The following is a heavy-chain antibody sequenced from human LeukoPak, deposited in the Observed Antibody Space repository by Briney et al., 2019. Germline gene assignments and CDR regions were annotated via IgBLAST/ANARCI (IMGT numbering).Heavy chain of an antibody. J-gene: IGHJ6*02. CDR1: GFTFSSYG. V-gene: IGHV3-23*01. D-gene: IGHD2-2*02. CDR3: AKAVSCSSASCYRSYGMDV. CDR2: ISGSGGST. Sequence: QPGGSLRLSCAASGFTFSSYGMSWVRHAPGKGLEWVSGISGSGGSTYYADSVKGRFTISRDNSKNTLYLQMNSLRGEDTALFYCAKAVSCSSASCYRSYGMDVWGQGTTVTVSS.